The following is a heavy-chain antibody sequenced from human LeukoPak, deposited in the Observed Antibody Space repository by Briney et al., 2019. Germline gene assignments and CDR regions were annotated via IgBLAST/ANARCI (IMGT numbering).Heavy chain of an antibody. J-gene: IGHJ4*02. CDR2: INPNSGGT. CDR1: GYTFTGYY. V-gene: IGHV1-2*06. D-gene: IGHD4-17*01. CDR3: ARDPHDYGDSGY. Sequence: ASVKDSCKASGYTFTGYYMHWVRQAPGQGLEWMGRINPNSGGTNYAQKFQGRVTMTRDTSISTAYMELSRLRSDDTAVYYCARDPHDYGDSGYWGQGTLVTVSS.